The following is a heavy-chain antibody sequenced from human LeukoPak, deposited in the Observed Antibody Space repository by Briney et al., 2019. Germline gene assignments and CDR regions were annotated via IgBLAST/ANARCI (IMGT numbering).Heavy chain of an antibody. CDR3: ARQNVFDI. D-gene: IGHD2/OR15-2a*01. J-gene: IGHJ3*02. CDR2: IHNTGST. CDR1: GGSIGDYH. V-gene: IGHV4-4*07. Sequence: SETLSLTCTVSGGSIGDYHWNWIRQPAGKGLEWIGRIHNTGSTDYNPSLKSRVIMSVDTPKNQFSLKLSSVTAADTAVYYCARQNVFDIWGQGTAVTVSS.